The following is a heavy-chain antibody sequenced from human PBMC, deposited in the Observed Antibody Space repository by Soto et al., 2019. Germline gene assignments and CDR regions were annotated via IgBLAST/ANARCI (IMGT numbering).Heavy chain of an antibody. V-gene: IGHV1-46*01. CDR2: INPASGST. D-gene: IGHD6-25*01. CDR1: GYTFTHYY. Sequence: QVQLVQSGAEVKKPGASVKLSCRTSGYTFTHYYIHWVRQAPGQGLEWLAIINPASGSTNYAQDFLGSVSLTMDTSTTTLYMELSRLRAQDTGIFYCARDLAAGDHWGQGTLVTVSS. CDR3: ARDLAAGDH. J-gene: IGHJ4*02.